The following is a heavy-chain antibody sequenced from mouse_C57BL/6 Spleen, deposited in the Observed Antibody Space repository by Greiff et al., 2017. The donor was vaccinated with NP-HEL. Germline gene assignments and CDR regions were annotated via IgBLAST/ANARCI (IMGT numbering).Heavy chain of an antibody. Sequence: QLSCKASGYTFTSYWMHWVKQRPGQGLEWIGEIDPSDSYTNYNQKFKGKSTLTVDKSSSTAYMQLSSLTSEDSAVYYCARVGKYYFDYWGQGTTLTVSS. CDR2: IDPSDSYT. J-gene: IGHJ2*01. D-gene: IGHD1-1*02. V-gene: IGHV1-69*01. CDR3: ARVGKYYFDY. CDR1: GYTFTSYW.